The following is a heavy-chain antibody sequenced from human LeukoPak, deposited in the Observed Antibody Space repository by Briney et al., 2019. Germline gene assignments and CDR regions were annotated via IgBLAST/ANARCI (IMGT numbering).Heavy chain of an antibody. J-gene: IGHJ4*02. CDR2: IKSKTDGGTT. D-gene: IGHD2-2*01. V-gene: IGHV3-15*01. CDR3: TTEVDCSSTSCYHSY. Sequence: GGSLRLSCAASGFTFSNAWISWVRQAPGKGLEWVGRIKSKTDGGTTDYAAPVKGRFTISRDDSKNTLYLQMNSLKTEDTAVYYCTTEVDCSSTSCYHSYWGQGTLVTVSS. CDR1: GFTFSNAW.